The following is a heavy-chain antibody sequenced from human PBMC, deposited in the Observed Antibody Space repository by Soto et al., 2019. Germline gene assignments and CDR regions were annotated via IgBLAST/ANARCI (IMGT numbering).Heavy chain of an antibody. CDR2: IKQDGSEK. J-gene: IGHJ4*02. Sequence: ESGGGLVQPGGSLRLSCAASGFTFSSYWMSWVRQAPGKGLEWVANIKQDGSEKYYVDSVKGRFTISRDNAKNSLYLQMNSLRAEDTAVYYCAREYCSSTSCYVGYYFDYWGQGTLVTVSS. V-gene: IGHV3-7*01. CDR1: GFTFSSYW. CDR3: AREYCSSTSCYVGYYFDY. D-gene: IGHD2-2*01.